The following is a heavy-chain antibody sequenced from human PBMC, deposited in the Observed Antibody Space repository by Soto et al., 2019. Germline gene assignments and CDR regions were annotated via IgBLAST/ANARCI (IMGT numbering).Heavy chain of an antibody. CDR1: GGSISSYY. Sequence: SETLSLTSTVSGGSISSYYWSWIRQPPGKGLEWIGEINYSGSTNYNPSLKSRVTISVDTSKNQFSLKLSSVTAADTAVYYCASRVSSGNWFDPWGQGTLVTVSS. CDR2: INYSGST. D-gene: IGHD2-15*01. V-gene: IGHV4-59*12. J-gene: IGHJ5*02. CDR3: ASRVSSGNWFDP.